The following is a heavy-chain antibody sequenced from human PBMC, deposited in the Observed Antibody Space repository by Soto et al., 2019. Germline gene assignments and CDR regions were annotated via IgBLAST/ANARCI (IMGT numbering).Heavy chain of an antibody. D-gene: IGHD2-15*01. J-gene: IGHJ6*02. CDR1: GGSFSGYY. CDR3: ARGAGCCSGGSCYQRRSYYGMDV. CDR2: INHSGST. Sequence: PSETLSLTCAVYGGSFSGYYWSWIRQPPGKGLEWIGEINHSGSTNHNPSLKSRVTISVDTSKNQFSLKLSSVTAADTAVYYCARGAGCCSGGSCYQRRSYYGMDVWGQGTTVTVSS. V-gene: IGHV4-34*01.